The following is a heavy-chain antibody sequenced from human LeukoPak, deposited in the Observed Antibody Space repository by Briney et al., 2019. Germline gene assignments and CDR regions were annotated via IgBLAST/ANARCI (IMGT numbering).Heavy chain of an antibody. Sequence: VASVKVSCKASGYTFTGYYMHWVRQAPGQGLEWMGWINPNSGGTNYAQKFQGRVTMTRDTSISTAYMELSRLRSDDTAVYYCARDEQLAKHYYYYYMDVWGKGTTVTVSS. CDR1: GYTFTGYY. CDR2: INPNSGGT. CDR3: ARDEQLAKHYYYYYMDV. J-gene: IGHJ6*03. V-gene: IGHV1-2*02. D-gene: IGHD6-6*01.